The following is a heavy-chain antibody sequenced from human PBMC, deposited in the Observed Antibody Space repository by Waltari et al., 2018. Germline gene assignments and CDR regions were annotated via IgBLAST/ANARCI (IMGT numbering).Heavy chain of an antibody. CDR3: ASSLTDYYDSSGSMYPFDY. Sequence: QVQLVQSGAEVKKPGSSVKVSCKASGGPFSSYAIRWVRQAPGQGLEWMGGIIPIFGTANYAQKFQGRVTITADESTSTAYMELSSLRSEDTAVYYCASSLTDYYDSSGSMYPFDYWGQGTLVTVSS. V-gene: IGHV1-69*01. CDR2: IIPIFGTA. D-gene: IGHD3-22*01. J-gene: IGHJ4*02. CDR1: GGPFSSYA.